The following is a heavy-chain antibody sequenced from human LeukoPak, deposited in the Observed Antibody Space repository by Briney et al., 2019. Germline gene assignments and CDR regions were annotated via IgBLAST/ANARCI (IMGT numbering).Heavy chain of an antibody. J-gene: IGHJ5*02. V-gene: IGHV1-2*02. CDR3: ARDGAARDYYGSGSYYKWVNWFDP. Sequence: ASVKVSCKASGYTFTGYYMHWVRQAPGQGLEWMGWINPNSGGTNYAQKVQGRVTMTRDTSISTAYMELSRLRSDDTAVYYCARDGAARDYYGSGSYYKWVNWFDPWGQGTLVTVSS. CDR2: INPNSGGT. D-gene: IGHD3-10*01. CDR1: GYTFTGYY.